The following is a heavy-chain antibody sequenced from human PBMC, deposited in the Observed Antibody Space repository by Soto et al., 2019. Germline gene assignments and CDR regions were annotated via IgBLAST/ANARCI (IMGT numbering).Heavy chain of an antibody. J-gene: IGHJ4*01. CDR3: ARDLLVFDTSGFHF. Sequence: QVLRQESGPGLVKASQTLSLDCTVSGDHIGSGDFYWTWIRQTPERGLEWIGNIHHSGTTSYNPSLGSRISISMDTSRNVCSLSLTSVAVADTAVDFCARDLLVFDTSGFHFWGRGILVSV. CDR2: IHHSGTT. V-gene: IGHV4-30-4*01. D-gene: IGHD3-9*01. CDR1: GDHIGSGDFY.